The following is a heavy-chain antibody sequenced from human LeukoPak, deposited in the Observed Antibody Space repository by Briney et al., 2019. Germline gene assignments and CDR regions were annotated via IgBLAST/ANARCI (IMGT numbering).Heavy chain of an antibody. CDR3: ARSPTRTTVVTPPGY. CDR1: GFSFKNYN. CDR2: ISHSSRTI. D-gene: IGHD4-17*01. J-gene: IGHJ4*02. Sequence: GGSLRLSCAASGFSFKNYNLNWVRQAPGKGLEWVSYISHSSRTIYYADSVRGRFTISRDNAKNSVYLQMNSLRAEDTAVYYCARSPTRTTVVTPPGYWGQGTLVTVSS. V-gene: IGHV3-48*01.